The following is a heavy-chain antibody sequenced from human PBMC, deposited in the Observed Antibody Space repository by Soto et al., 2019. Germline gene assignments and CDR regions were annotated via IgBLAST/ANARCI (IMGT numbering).Heavy chain of an antibody. V-gene: IGHV3-48*02. D-gene: IGHD1-26*01. CDR1: GFTFSSYS. CDR2: INSDSSVT. CDR3: ARDHSILGVLGY. Sequence: GGSLRLSCAASGFTFSSYSMNWVRQAPGKGLEWISYINSDSSVTNYADSVKGRVTISRDNAKGSLYLQMNSLRDEDTAVYYCARDHSILGVLGYWGPGTLVTVSS. J-gene: IGHJ4*02.